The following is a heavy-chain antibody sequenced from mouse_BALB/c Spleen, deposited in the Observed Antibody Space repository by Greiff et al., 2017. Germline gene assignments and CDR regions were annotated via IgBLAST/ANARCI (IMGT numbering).Heavy chain of an antibody. CDR2: IDPETGGT. J-gene: IGHJ2*01. D-gene: IGHD2-1*01. CDR3: TEGNRLFDY. V-gene: IGHV1-15*01. CDR1: GYTFTDYE. Sequence: QVQLKESGAELVRPGASVTLSCKASGYTFTDYEMHWVKQTPVHGLEWIGAIDPETGGTAYNQKFKGKATLTADKSSSTAYMELRSLTSEDSAVYYCTEGNRLFDYWGQGTTLTVSS.